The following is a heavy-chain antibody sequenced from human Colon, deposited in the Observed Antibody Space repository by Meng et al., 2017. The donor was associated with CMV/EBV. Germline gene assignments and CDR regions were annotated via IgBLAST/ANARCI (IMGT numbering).Heavy chain of an antibody. Sequence: GGSLRLSCAASGFTFSSYWMSWVRQDPGKGLEWVANIKQDGSEKYYVDSVKGRFTISRDNSKNTLYLQMNSLRAEDTAVYYCAKGVGYCSSTSCSIFDYWGQGTLVTVSS. CDR2: IKQDGSEK. J-gene: IGHJ4*02. V-gene: IGHV3-7*03. CDR3: AKGVGYCSSTSCSIFDY. CDR1: GFTFSSYW. D-gene: IGHD2-2*03.